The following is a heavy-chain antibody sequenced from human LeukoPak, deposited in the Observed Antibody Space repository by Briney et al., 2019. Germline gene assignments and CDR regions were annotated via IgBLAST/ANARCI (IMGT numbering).Heavy chain of an antibody. CDR2: ISGSGGST. CDR1: GFTFSSYA. D-gene: IGHD1-7*01. V-gene: IGHV3-23*01. Sequence: AGGSLRLSCAASGFTFSSYAMSWVRQAPGKGLEWVSAISGSGGSTYYADSVKGRFTISRDNSKNTLYLQMNSLRAEDTAVYYCAKVGELYYYYYYMDVWGKGTTVTVSS. CDR3: AKVGELYYYYYYMDV. J-gene: IGHJ6*03.